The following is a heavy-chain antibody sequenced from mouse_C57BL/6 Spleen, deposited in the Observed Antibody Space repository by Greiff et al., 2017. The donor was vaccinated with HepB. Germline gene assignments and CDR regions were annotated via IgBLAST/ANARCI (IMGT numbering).Heavy chain of an antibody. J-gene: IGHJ4*01. D-gene: IGHD2-3*01. Sequence: VKVVESGGGLVKPGGSLKLSCAASGFTFSDYGMHWVRQAPEKGLEWVAYISSGSSTIYYADTVKGRFTISRDNAKNTLFLQMTSLRSEDTAMYYCARGDGYYVYAMDYWGQGTSVTVSS. CDR2: ISSGSSTI. CDR3: ARGDGYYVYAMDY. CDR1: GFTFSDYG. V-gene: IGHV5-17*01.